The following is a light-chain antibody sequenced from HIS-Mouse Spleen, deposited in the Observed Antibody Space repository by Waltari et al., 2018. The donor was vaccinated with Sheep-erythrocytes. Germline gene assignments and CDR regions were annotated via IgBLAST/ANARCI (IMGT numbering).Light chain of an antibody. CDR2: QDS. V-gene: IGLV3-1*01. Sequence: SYELTQPPSVSVSPGQTASITCSGDKLGDKYACWYQQKPGQSPVLVIYQDSKRPSGIPERFSGSNSWNTATLTISGTQAMDEADYYCQAWDSSPVVFGGGTKLTVL. CDR1: KLGDKY. J-gene: IGLJ2*01. CDR3: QAWDSSPVV.